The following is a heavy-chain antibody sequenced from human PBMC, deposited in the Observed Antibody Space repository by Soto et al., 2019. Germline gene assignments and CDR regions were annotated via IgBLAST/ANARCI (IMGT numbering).Heavy chain of an antibody. J-gene: IGHJ3*01. CDR3: ARDRESESYYLLTYDAFNV. V-gene: IGHV3-33*01. D-gene: IGHD1-26*01. CDR2: IYFDGSNK. CDR1: GFTFSSYG. Sequence: PGRSLRLSCAASGFTFSSYGMHWVLQAPGKGLEWVALIYFDGSNKYYADSVKGRFTISRDNSKNMLYLQMNSLRVEDTDVYYCARDRESESYYLLTYDAFNVWGQGTKVTVS.